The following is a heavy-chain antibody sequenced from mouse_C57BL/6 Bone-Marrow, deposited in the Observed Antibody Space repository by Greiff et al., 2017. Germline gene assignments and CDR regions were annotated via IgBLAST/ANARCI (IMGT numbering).Heavy chain of an antibody. D-gene: IGHD1-1*01. J-gene: IGHJ2*01. CDR1: GFPFSDYY. Sequence: EVQLQESEGGLVQPGSSMKLSCTASGFPFSDYYMAWVRQVPEKGLEWVANINYDGSSTYYLDSLKSRFIISRDNAKNILYLQMSSLKSEDTATYYCARDSNSFDYWGQGTTLTVSS. V-gene: IGHV5-16*01. CDR2: INYDGSST. CDR3: ARDSNSFDY.